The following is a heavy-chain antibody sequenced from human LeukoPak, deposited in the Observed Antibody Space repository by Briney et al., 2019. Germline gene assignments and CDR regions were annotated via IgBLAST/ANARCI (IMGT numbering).Heavy chain of an antibody. D-gene: IGHD5-18*01. CDR2: INHSGST. CDR1: GGSFSGYY. Sequence: SETLSLTCAVYGGSFSGYYWGWIRQPPGKGLEWIGEINHSGSTNYNPSLKSRVTISVDTSKNQFSLKLSSVTAADTAVYYCARHSYGYAEYDYWGQGTLVTVSS. CDR3: ARHSYGYAEYDY. J-gene: IGHJ4*02. V-gene: IGHV4-34*01.